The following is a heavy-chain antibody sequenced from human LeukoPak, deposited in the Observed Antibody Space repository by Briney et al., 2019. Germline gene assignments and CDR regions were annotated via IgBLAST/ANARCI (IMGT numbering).Heavy chain of an antibody. V-gene: IGHV3-7*03. CDR2: VDQDGSEK. J-gene: IGHJ3*02. Sequence: GGSQRLSCAASGFIFNSYWMNWLRRAPGKGLEWVANVDQDGSEKYYVGSVKGRFTISRDNAKNSLYLQMNSLRVEDTAVYYCARGWASSRRKAFDIWGQGTMVTVSS. CDR3: ARGWASSRRKAFDI. D-gene: IGHD3-16*01. CDR1: GFIFNSYW.